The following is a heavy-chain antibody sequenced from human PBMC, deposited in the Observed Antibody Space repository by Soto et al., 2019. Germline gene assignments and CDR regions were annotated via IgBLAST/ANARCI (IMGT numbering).Heavy chain of an antibody. D-gene: IGHD1-7*01. Sequence: SCSPALTCAVSGGSLTSNNGWTWVRQPPGQGLEWIGEIYRTGSTNYNPSLKSRVTISLDKSENQFSLKVTSLTAADTAVYYCARRDPGTSVDYWGQGTLVTVSS. CDR2: IYRTGST. CDR3: ARRDPGTSVDY. J-gene: IGHJ4*02. CDR1: GGSLTSNNG. V-gene: IGHV4-4*02.